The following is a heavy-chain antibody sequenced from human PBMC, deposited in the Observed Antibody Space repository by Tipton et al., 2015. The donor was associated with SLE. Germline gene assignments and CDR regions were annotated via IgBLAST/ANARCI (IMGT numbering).Heavy chain of an antibody. CDR2: IKEDGSEK. D-gene: IGHD3-10*01. Sequence: SLRLSCAASGFTFSSYWMTWVRQAPGKGLEWVATIKEDGSEKYYVDSVRGRFTISRDNAENSLFLQMNSLTAVDTAVYYCARRGLAYYYGSGRALDIWGQGTMVTVSS. CDR1: GFTFSSYW. J-gene: IGHJ3*02. V-gene: IGHV3-7*01. CDR3: ARRGLAYYYGSGRALDI.